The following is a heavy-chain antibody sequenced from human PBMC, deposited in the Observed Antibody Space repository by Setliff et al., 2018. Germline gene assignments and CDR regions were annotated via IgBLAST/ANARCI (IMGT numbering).Heavy chain of an antibody. CDR2: IYSSGST. Sequence: SETLSLTCTVSGDSISSYYWSWIRQPAGKGLEWIGRIYSSGSTNFNPSLKSRVTMSMDTSKNQFSLKLSSVTAADTAIYYCARGKLRLGQLSLFYGFDIWGQGTMVTISS. J-gene: IGHJ3*02. D-gene: IGHD3-16*02. V-gene: IGHV4-4*07. CDR1: GDSISSYY. CDR3: ARGKLRLGQLSLFYGFDI.